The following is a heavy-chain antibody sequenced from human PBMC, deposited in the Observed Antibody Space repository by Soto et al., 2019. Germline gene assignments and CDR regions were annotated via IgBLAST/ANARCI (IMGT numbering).Heavy chain of an antibody. CDR1: GFTFSSYG. D-gene: IGHD3-3*01. CDR2: ISYDGSNK. CDR3: AKEGYDFWSGYYTGCGYFDY. V-gene: IGHV3-30*18. J-gene: IGHJ4*02. Sequence: QVQLVESGGGVVQPGRSLRLSCAASGFTFSSYGMHWVRQAPGKGLEWVAGISYDGSNKYYADSVKGRFTISRDNSKNTRYLQMNSLRAEYTAVYYCAKEGYDFWSGYYTGCGYFDYWGQGTLVTVSA.